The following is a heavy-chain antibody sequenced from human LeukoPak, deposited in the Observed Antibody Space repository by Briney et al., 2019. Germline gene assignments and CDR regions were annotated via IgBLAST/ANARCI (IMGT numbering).Heavy chain of an antibody. CDR1: GFTFSSYW. J-gene: IGHJ4*02. Sequence: GGSLRLSCAASGFTFSSYWMSWVCQAPGKGLEWVADIKQDGSEKYYVDSVKGRFTISRDNAKNSLYLQLNSLRAEDTAVYYCARMNYYGSGIPKDYWGQGTLVTVSS. D-gene: IGHD3-10*01. V-gene: IGHV3-7*04. CDR2: IKQDGSEK. CDR3: ARMNYYGSGIPKDY.